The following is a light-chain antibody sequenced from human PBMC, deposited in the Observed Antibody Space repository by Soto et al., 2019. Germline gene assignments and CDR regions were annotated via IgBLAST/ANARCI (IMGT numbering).Light chain of an antibody. CDR1: QSIGVW. CDR2: KTS. J-gene: IGKJ1*01. CDR3: QQYINYFRT. V-gene: IGKV1-5*03. Sequence: DIQMTQSPSTLSASVGDRVTITCRASQSIGVWLAWYQQKPGTAPKLLIYKTSTLDSGVPLRFSGSGSGTEFTLTISSLQPDDFATYYCQQYINYFRTFGQWTKVHIK.